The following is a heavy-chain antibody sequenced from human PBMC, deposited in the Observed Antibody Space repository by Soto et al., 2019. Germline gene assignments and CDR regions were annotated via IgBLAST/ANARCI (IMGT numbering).Heavy chain of an antibody. Sequence: GGSLRLSCIGSGFTFGDYAMSWVRQSPGKGLEWVSYIRSKSYGGTTEYAASVKGRFTISRDDSKSSAYLQMNSLKTEDTAVYYCARNQYCSGNRCYSYYYYGMDVWGQGTTVTVSS. CDR3: ARNQYCSGNRCYSYYYYGMDV. D-gene: IGHD2-15*01. CDR1: GFTFGDYA. V-gene: IGHV3-49*04. J-gene: IGHJ6*02. CDR2: IRSKSYGGTT.